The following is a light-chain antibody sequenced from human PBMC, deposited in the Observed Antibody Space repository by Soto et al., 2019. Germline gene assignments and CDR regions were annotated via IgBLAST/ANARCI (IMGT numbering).Light chain of an antibody. CDR2: AAS. CDR3: QQSYSTPYT. Sequence: DIQMTQSPSPLSTSVGDRVTITCRASRTIGIYLNWYQQKPGKAPNLLIYAASSLQAGVPSRFSGSGSGTDFSLTISSLQPEDFATYYCQQSYSTPYTFGQGTKLEIK. J-gene: IGKJ2*01. CDR1: RTIGIY. V-gene: IGKV1-39*01.